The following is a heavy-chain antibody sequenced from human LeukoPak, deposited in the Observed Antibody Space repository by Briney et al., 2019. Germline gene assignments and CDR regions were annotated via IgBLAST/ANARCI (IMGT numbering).Heavy chain of an antibody. J-gene: IGHJ3*02. CDR3: ARDRYSGSYYSHAFDI. Sequence: ASVKVSCKASGYTFTSYYMHWVRQAPGQGLEWMGIINPSGDSTSYAQKFQGRVTMTRDTSTSTVYMELSSLRSEDTAVYYCARDRYSGSYYSHAFDIWVQGTMVTVSS. CDR1: GYTFTSYY. D-gene: IGHD1-26*01. V-gene: IGHV1-46*01. CDR2: INPSGDST.